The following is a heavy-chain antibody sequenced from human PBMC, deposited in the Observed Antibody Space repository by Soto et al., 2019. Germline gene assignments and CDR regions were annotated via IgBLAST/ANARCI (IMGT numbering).Heavy chain of an antibody. J-gene: IGHJ4*02. V-gene: IGHV1-69*01. Sequence: QVQLVQSGAEVKKPGSSVKVSCKASGGTFSSYAISWVRQAPGQGREWMGGIIPIFGTANYAQKFQGRVTITADESTSTAYMELSSLRSEDTAVYYCARGGSGSSPESGFYQYFDYWGQGTLVTVSS. CDR1: GGTFSSYA. CDR2: IIPIFGTA. CDR3: ARGGSGSSPESGFYQYFDY. D-gene: IGHD1-26*01.